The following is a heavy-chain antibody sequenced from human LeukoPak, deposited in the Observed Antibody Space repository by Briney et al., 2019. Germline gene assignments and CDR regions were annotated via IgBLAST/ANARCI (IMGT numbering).Heavy chain of an antibody. V-gene: IGHV3-30*03. CDR1: GFTSSSFG. D-gene: IGHD3-10*01. CDR2: ISFDGSNK. CDR3: ASVGVMVRGPHPDY. J-gene: IGHJ4*02. Sequence: GRSLRLSCAASGFTSSSFGMHWVRQAPGKGLEWVAVISFDGSNKHYADSVKGRFTISRDNSKNTLYLQMNSLRVEDTAVYYCASVGVMVRGPHPDYWGQGTLVTVSS.